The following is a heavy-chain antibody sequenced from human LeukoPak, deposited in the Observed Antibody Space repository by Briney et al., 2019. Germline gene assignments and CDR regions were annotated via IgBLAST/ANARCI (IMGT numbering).Heavy chain of an antibody. J-gene: IGHJ4*02. D-gene: IGHD4-23*01. CDR1: GFTFSDYY. Sequence: PGGSLRLSCAASGFTFSDYYMSWIRQAPGKGLEWVSYISSSGNSISYADSVKGRFTISRDNAKNSLYLQMNSLRAEDTAVYYCARDYGGSSPFDYWGQGTLVTVSS. V-gene: IGHV3-11*04. CDR2: ISSSGNSI. CDR3: ARDYGGSSPFDY.